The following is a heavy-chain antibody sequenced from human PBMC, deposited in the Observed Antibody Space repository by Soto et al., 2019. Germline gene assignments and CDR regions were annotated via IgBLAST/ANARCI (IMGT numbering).Heavy chain of an antibody. Sequence: PSETLSLTCAVYGGSFSGYYWSWIRQPPGKGLEWIGEINHSGSTNYNPSLKSRVTISVDTSKNQFSLKLSSVTAADTAVYYCASGQRRGGPKCSGSPYYYGMDVWGQGTTVTVSS. CDR2: INHSGST. CDR1: GGSFSGYY. CDR3: ASGQRRGGPKCSGSPYYYGMDV. D-gene: IGHD3-10*02. V-gene: IGHV4-34*01. J-gene: IGHJ6*02.